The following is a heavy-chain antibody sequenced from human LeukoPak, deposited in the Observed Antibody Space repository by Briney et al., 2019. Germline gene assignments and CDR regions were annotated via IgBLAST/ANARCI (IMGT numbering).Heavy chain of an antibody. Sequence: QPGGSLRLSCAASGFIFSNYWMHWVRQAPGKGLVWVSRVNNDGGSTTYADSVKGRFTISRDNAKNTLYLQMNGLRAEDTAVYYCAKGGLRVTDYWGQGTLVTVSS. J-gene: IGHJ4*02. CDR3: AKGGLRVTDY. V-gene: IGHV3-74*03. D-gene: IGHD5/OR15-5a*01. CDR2: VNNDGGST. CDR1: GFIFSNYW.